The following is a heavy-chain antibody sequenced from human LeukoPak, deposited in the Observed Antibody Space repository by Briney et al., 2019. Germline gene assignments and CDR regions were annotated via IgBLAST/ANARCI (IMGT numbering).Heavy chain of an antibody. V-gene: IGHV3-30*02. J-gene: IGHJ6*03. CDR2: IRYDGSNK. CDR1: GFTFSSYG. Sequence: GGSLRLSCAASGFTFSSYGMHWVRQAPGKGLEWVAFIRYDGSNKYYADSVKGRFTISRDNSKNTLYLQMNSLRAEDTAVYYCARRGYSSSWYARYYYYYMDVWGKGTTVTVSS. D-gene: IGHD6-13*01. CDR3: ARRGYSSSWYARYYYYYMDV.